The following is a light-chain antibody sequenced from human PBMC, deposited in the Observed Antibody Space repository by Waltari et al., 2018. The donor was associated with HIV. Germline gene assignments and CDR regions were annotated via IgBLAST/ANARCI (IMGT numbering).Light chain of an antibody. Sequence: DIQMTQSPSSLSASVGDRVTITCRARQIISSYLNWYQQKPGKAPKLLIYAASSLQSGVPSRFTGSGSGTDFSLTISSLRPEYFATYYCQQSYSTPPTFGQGTKVVIK. J-gene: IGKJ1*01. CDR1: QIISSY. CDR2: AAS. CDR3: QQSYSTPPT. V-gene: IGKV1-39*01.